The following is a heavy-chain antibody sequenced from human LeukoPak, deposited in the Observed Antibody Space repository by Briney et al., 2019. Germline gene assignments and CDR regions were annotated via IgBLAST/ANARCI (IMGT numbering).Heavy chain of an antibody. D-gene: IGHD4-17*01. CDR2: IYYSGST. CDR1: GGSISSYY. J-gene: IGHJ3*02. CDR3: ASYGDYIYDAFDI. Sequence: KPSETLSLTCTVSGGSISSYYWSCIRQPPGKGLEWIGYIYYSGSTNYNPSLKSRVTISVDTSKNQFSLKLSSVTAADTAVYYCASYGDYIYDAFDIWGQGTMVTVSS. V-gene: IGHV4-59*01.